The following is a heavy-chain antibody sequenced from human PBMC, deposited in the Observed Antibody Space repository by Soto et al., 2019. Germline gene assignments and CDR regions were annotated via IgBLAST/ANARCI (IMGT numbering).Heavy chain of an antibody. V-gene: IGHV4-34*01. CDR1: GGSFSGYY. CDR3: ARPVTLVRGVIFYGMDV. D-gene: IGHD3-10*01. CDR2: INHSGST. J-gene: IGHJ6*02. Sequence: SETLSLTCAVYGGSFSGYYWSWIRQPPGKGLEWIGEINHSGSTNYNPSLKSRVTISVDTSKNQLSLKLSSVTAADTAVYYCARPVTLVRGVIFYGMDVWGQGTTVTVSS.